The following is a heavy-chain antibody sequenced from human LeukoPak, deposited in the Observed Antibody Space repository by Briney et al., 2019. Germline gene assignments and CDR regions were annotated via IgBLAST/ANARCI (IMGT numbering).Heavy chain of an antibody. CDR2: ISSSSSYI. Sequence: GGSLRLSCAASGFTFSSYSMNWVRQAPGKGLEWVSSISSSSSYIYYADSVKGRFTISRDNAKNSLYLQMNSLRAEDTAVYYCARDTSSYDSSGYYYPDLYYFDYWGQGTLVTVSS. CDR3: ARDTSSYDSSGYYYPDLYYFDY. V-gene: IGHV3-21*01. CDR1: GFTFSSYS. D-gene: IGHD3-22*01. J-gene: IGHJ4*02.